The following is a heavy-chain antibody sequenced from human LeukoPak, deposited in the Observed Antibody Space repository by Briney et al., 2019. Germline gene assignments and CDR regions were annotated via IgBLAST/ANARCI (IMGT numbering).Heavy chain of an antibody. J-gene: IGHJ4*02. CDR2: FSSSSGNI. CDR1: GFTFSSYS. CDR3: ARRAGAYSHPYDY. V-gene: IGHV3-48*01. D-gene: IGHD4/OR15-4a*01. Sequence: GGSLRLSCAASGFTFSSYSMNWVRQAPGKGLEWVSYFSSSSGNIYYADSVKGRFTISRDNAKNSLYLQMNSLRAEDTAVYYCARRAGAYSHPYDYWGQGTLVTVSS.